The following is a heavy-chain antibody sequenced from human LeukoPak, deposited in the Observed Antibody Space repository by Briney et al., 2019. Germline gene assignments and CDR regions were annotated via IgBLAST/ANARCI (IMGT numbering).Heavy chain of an antibody. CDR2: ITSSSIYI. CDR1: GFTFSRYN. V-gene: IGHV3-21*01. J-gene: IGHJ4*02. Sequence: GGSLRLSCAASGFTFSRYNMNWVRQAPGKGLEWVSSITSSSIYIYYADSVKGRFTISRDNAKNSLYLQMNSLGADDTAVYYCVRVGYSSGWRAPDFDYWGQGTLVTVSS. D-gene: IGHD6-19*01. CDR3: VRVGYSSGWRAPDFDY.